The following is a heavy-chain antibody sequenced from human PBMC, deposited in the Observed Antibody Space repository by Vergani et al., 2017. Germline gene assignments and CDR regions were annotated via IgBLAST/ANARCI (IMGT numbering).Heavy chain of an antibody. J-gene: IGHJ6*02. Sequence: QVQLQESGPGLVKPSETLSLTCTVSGGSISSYYWSWIRKPPGQGLEWIGYIYYIGRTNYNTSLTSRVNISVDTSKNQFSLKLSSVTSADTSVYYCARSYSSGWFSRYFYGMDVWGQGTTVTVSS. CDR2: IYYIGRT. D-gene: IGHD6-19*01. V-gene: IGHV4-59*01. CDR1: GGSISSYY. CDR3: ARSYSSGWFSRYFYGMDV.